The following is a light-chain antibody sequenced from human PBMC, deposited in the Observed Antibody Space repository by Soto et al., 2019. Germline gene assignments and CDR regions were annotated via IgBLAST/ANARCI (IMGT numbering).Light chain of an antibody. CDR3: HQLASTPRT. V-gene: IGKV3-20*01. CDR2: GAS. J-gene: IGKJ1*01. Sequence: EIVLTQSPGTLSLSPGESATLSCRASQSVDRNYLAWYQQRPGQAPRLLIYGASSRATGIPPRFSGSGSGTEFVRTISGLEAEDFAMYYCHQLASTPRTFGQGTKVESK. CDR1: QSVDRNY.